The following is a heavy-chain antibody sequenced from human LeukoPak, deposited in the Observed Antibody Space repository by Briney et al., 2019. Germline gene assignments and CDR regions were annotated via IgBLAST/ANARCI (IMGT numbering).Heavy chain of an antibody. J-gene: IGHJ4*02. CDR2: ISGSGGST. V-gene: IGHV3-23*01. CDR3: AKQDTITMIVVVTT. CDR1: GFTFDDYA. Sequence: GGSLRLSCAASGFTFDDYAMSWVRQAPGKGLEWVSAISGSGGSTYYADSVKGRFTISRDNSKNTLYLQMNSLRAEDTAVYYCAKQDTITMIVVVTTWGQGTLVTVSS. D-gene: IGHD3-22*01.